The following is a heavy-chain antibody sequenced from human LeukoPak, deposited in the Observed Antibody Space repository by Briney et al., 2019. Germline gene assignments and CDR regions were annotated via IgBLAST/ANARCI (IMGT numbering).Heavy chain of an antibody. D-gene: IGHD3-10*01. CDR3: AKETGGRQGLDY. Sequence: GGSLRLSCAASGFTFSSDGMHWVRQAPGKGLEWVAFIRYDGSNKYYADSVKGRFTISRDNSKNTLYLQMNSLRAEDTAVYYCAKETGGRQGLDYWGQGTLVTVSS. CDR2: IRYDGSNK. V-gene: IGHV3-30*02. CDR1: GFTFSSDG. J-gene: IGHJ4*02.